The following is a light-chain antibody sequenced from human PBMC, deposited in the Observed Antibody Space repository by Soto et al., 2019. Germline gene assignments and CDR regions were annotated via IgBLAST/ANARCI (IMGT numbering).Light chain of an antibody. Sequence: QSALTQPASVSGSPGQSITISCTGTSSDVGGYNYVSWFQQHPGKAPKLKIYEVSNRPSGVSNRFPGSKSGYTASLTISELQAEDEADYYCTSFTSSSTWVFGGGTKVTVL. V-gene: IGLV2-14*03. J-gene: IGLJ3*02. CDR2: EVS. CDR3: TSFTSSSTWV. CDR1: SSDVGGYNY.